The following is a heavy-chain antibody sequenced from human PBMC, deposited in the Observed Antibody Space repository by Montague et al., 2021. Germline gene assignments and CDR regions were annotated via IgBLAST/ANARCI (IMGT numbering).Heavy chain of an antibody. CDR3: ARGRLATGDFDY. CDR2: MYYSGST. D-gene: IGHD6-13*01. CDR1: GDSLSNVGYS. J-gene: IGHJ4*02. Sequence: TLSLTCTVSGDSLSNVGYSWTWIRQHPGKGLEWIGYMYYSGSTYYNPSLKSRVTISGDTSKNHFSLRLTSVTAADTVVYYCARGRLATGDFDYWGQGTLVTVSS. V-gene: IGHV4-31*03.